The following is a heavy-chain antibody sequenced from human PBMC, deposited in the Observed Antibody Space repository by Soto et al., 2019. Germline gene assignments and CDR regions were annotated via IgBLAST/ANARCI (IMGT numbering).Heavy chain of an antibody. V-gene: IGHV3-30*18. CDR3: AKGVLPKHYYYYMDV. CDR2: ISYDGSNK. J-gene: IGHJ6*03. Sequence: AGGSLRLSCAASGFTFSSYGMHWGRQAPGKGLEWVAVISYDGSNKYYADSVKGRFTISRDNSKNTLYLQMNSLRAEDTAVYYCAKGVLPKHYYYYMDVWGKGTTVTVSS. D-gene: IGHD3-10*01. CDR1: GFTFSSYG.